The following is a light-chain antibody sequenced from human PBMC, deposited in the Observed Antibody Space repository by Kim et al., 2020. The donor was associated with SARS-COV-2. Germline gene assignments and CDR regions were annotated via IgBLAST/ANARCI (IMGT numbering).Light chain of an antibody. CDR2: DAS. CDR3: QHHNNWPLT. Sequence: EIVLTQSPATVSLSPGERATLSCRASQSVSSYFAWYQQKPGQPPRLLIYDASNRATGIPARFSGSGSGTDFNLTISSLEPEDFAVYYCQHHNNWPLTVGGGTKVDIK. CDR1: QSVSSY. J-gene: IGKJ4*01. V-gene: IGKV3-11*01.